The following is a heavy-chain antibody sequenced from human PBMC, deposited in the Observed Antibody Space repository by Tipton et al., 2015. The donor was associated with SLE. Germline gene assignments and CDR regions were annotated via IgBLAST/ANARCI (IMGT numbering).Heavy chain of an antibody. Sequence: TLSLTCTVSGGSVSSGSYYWSWIRQPPGKGLEWIGSIYHSGSTYYNSSLESRVTISVDTSKNQFSLKLSSVTAADTAVYYCTRGVGARGSNLDYWGQGSLVTVSS. V-gene: IGHV4-39*07. CDR2: IYHSGST. CDR1: GGSVSSGSYY. J-gene: IGHJ4*02. CDR3: TRGVGARGSNLDY. D-gene: IGHD1-26*01.